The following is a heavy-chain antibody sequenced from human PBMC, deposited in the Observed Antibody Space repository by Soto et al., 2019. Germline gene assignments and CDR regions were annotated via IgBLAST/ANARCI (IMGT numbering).Heavy chain of an antibody. D-gene: IGHD1-1*01. CDR3: AKDGGGNWNDPVYGMDV. V-gene: IGHV3-23*01. CDR1: GFTFSSYA. Sequence: EVQLLESGGGLVQPGGSLRLSCAASGFTFSSYAMSWVRQAPGKGLEWVSAISGSGGSTYYADSVKGRFTISRDNSKNTLYRQMNSLRAEDTAVYYCAKDGGGNWNDPVYGMDVWGQGTTVTVSS. CDR2: ISGSGGST. J-gene: IGHJ6*02.